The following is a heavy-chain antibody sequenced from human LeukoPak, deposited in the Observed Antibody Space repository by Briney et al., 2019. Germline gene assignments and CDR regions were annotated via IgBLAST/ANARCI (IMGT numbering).Heavy chain of an antibody. CDR3: ARVVAVPAAILSLVFPYYYYYYMDV. CDR1: GGTFSSYA. CDR2: IIPNFGTA. V-gene: IGHV1-69*05. Sequence: GASVKVSCKASGGTFSSYAISWVRQAPGQGLEWMGGIIPNFGTANYAQKFQGRVTITTDESTSTAYMELSSLRSEDTAVYYCARVVAVPAAILSLVFPYYYYYYMDVWGKGTTVTVSS. D-gene: IGHD2-2*02. J-gene: IGHJ6*03.